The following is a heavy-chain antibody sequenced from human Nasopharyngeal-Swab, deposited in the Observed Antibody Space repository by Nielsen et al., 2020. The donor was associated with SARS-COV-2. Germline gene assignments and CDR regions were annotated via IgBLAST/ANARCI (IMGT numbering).Heavy chain of an antibody. Sequence: WIRQPPGKGLAWVGFIRSKAYGGTTEYAASVKGRFTISRDDSKSIAYLQMNSLKTEDTAVYYCTREPDIVVVPAAISFDYWGQGTLVTVSS. D-gene: IGHD2-2*01. CDR3: TREPDIVVVPAAISFDY. CDR2: IRSKAYGGTT. V-gene: IGHV3-49*02. J-gene: IGHJ4*02.